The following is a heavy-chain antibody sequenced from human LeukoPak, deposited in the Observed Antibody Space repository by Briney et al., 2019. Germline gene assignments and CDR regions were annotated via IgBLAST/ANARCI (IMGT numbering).Heavy chain of an antibody. V-gene: IGHV4-39*07. CDR3: ARDTNYGDYPYIDY. J-gene: IGHJ4*02. Sequence: SETLSLTFTVSGGSISSSSYYWGWIRQPPGKGLEWIGGIYYSGSTYYNPSLKSRVTISVDTSKNQFSLKLSSVTAADTAVYYCARDTNYGDYPYIDYWGQGTLVTVSS. CDR2: IYYSGST. D-gene: IGHD4-17*01. CDR1: GGSISSSSYY.